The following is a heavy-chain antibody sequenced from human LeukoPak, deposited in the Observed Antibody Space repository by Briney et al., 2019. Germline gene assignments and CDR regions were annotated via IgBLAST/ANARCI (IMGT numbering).Heavy chain of an antibody. CDR2: ISSSGGNT. CDR1: GFTFRSYA. V-gene: IGHV3-23*01. Sequence: PGGSLRLSCAASGFTFRSYAMSWVRQAPGKGLEWVSAISSSGGNTYYADSVKGRFTISRDNSNKTLYLQMNSLRAEDTAVYYCAKDLGNSYAFDIWGQGTMVTVSS. D-gene: IGHD4-23*01. J-gene: IGHJ3*02. CDR3: AKDLGNSYAFDI.